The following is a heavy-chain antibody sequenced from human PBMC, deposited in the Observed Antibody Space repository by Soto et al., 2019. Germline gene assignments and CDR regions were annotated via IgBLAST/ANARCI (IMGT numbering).Heavy chain of an antibody. CDR3: ARVPPGTGGFEY. J-gene: IGHJ4*01. Sequence: QVQLVQSGAEVREPGTSVKVSCKASGFSLSTSYMHWVRQAPGQGLEWMGLIRPSGDSVSYAQKFQGRVTVTRDKSISTVYMELTSLRSENTGTYYCARVPPGTGGFEYGGHGTQVTVSS. CDR1: GFSLSTSY. CDR2: IRPSGDSV. D-gene: IGHD7-27*01. V-gene: IGHV1-46*01.